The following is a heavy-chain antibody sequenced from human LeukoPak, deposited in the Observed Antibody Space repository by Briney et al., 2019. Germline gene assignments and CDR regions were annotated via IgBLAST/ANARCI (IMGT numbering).Heavy chain of an antibody. CDR2: ISSSSSYI. CDR1: GLTFSSYS. V-gene: IGHV3-21*01. J-gene: IGHJ5*02. CDR3: ARESAAADTPSWFDP. D-gene: IGHD6-13*01. Sequence: GGSLRLSCAASGLTFSSYSMNWVRQAPGKGLEWVSSISSSSSYIYYADSVKGRFTISRDNAKNSLYLQMNSLRAEDTAVYYCARESAAADTPSWFDPWGQGTLVTVSS.